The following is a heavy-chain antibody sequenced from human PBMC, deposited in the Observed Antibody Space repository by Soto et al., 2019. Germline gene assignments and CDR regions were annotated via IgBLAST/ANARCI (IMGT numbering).Heavy chain of an antibody. Sequence: GGSLRLSCAASGFTFSSYGMHWVRQAPGKGLEWVAVICYDGSNKYYADSLKGRFTISSDNSKTMLYLQMNSLSAEDTAVYYCESASPYYYYYGMDVWGQGTTVTVSS. CDR3: ESASPYYYYYGMDV. V-gene: IGHV3-33*01. J-gene: IGHJ6*02. CDR1: GFTFSSYG. CDR2: ICYDGSNK. D-gene: IGHD3-16*01.